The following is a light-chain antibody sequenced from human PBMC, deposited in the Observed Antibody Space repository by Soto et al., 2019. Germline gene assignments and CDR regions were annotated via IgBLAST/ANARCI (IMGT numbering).Light chain of an antibody. Sequence: QLVLTQSPSASASLGASVKLTCTLSSGHSSYAIAWHRQQPEKGPRYLMKLDSDGSHNKGDGIPDRFSGSSSGAERSLTISSLQSEDEDDYYCQTWGNGIVVFGGGTKVTVL. CDR3: QTWGNGIVV. J-gene: IGLJ2*01. CDR2: LDSDGSH. CDR1: SGHSSYA. V-gene: IGLV4-69*01.